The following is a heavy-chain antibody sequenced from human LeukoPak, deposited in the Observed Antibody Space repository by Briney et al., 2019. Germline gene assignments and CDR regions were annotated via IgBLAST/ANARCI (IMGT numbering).Heavy chain of an antibody. J-gene: IGHJ4*02. V-gene: IGHV3-48*03. CDR3: ARELRFLIDY. D-gene: IGHD3-3*01. CDR1: GFTFSSYE. Sequence: GGSLRLSCAASGFTFSSYEMNWVRQAPGKGLEWVSYIGSSGSTIYYADSVKGRFTISRDNAKNSLYLQMNSLRAEDTAVYYCARELRFLIDYWGQGTLVTVSS. CDR2: IGSSGSTI.